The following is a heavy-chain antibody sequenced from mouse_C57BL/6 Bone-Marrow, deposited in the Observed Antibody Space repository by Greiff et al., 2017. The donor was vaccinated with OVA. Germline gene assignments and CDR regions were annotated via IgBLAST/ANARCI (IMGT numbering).Heavy chain of an antibody. Sequence: VQLQQSGAELVKPGASVKLSCKASGYTFTEYTIHWVKQRPGQGLEWIGWFYPGSGSIKYNEKFKDKATLTADKSSSTVYMELSRLTSEDSAVYFCARHELISSRVLRRAWFAYWGQGTLVTVSA. D-gene: IGHD1-1*01. CDR1: GYTFTEYT. J-gene: IGHJ3*01. V-gene: IGHV1-62-2*01. CDR2: FYPGSGSI. CDR3: ARHELISSRVLRRAWFAY.